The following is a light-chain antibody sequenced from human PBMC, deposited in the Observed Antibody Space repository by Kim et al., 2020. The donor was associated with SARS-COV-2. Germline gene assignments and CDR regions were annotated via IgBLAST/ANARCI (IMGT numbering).Light chain of an antibody. V-gene: IGLV6-57*04. CDR3: QSFDSDNPVV. J-gene: IGLJ2*01. Sequence: FMLTQPHSVSESPGKTVTISCSRSSGRIASNYVQWYQKRPGSAPTTVIYEHTQRPSGVPDRFSGSIDSSSNSASLTISGLKTEDEAEYYCQSFDSDNPVVFGGGTQLTVL. CDR2: EHT. CDR1: SGRIASNY.